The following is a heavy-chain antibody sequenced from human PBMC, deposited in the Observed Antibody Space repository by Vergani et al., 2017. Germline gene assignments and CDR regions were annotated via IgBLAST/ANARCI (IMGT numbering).Heavy chain of an antibody. J-gene: IGHJ6*02. V-gene: IGHV3-66*01. Sequence: EVRLVDSGGGLVQPGGSLRLSCAASGFSVSDNYMSWVRQAPGKGLEWVSILYVVGTSDYADSVKGRFTVSRDISKNTLHIQLNSLRVEDTAVYFCSYGMDVWGQGTTVTVS. CDR3: SYGMDV. CDR2: LYVVGTS. CDR1: GFSVSDNY.